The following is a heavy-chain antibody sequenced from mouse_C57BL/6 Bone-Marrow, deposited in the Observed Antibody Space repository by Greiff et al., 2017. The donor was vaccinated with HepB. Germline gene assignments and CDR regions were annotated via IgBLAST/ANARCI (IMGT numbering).Heavy chain of an antibody. V-gene: IGHV1-39*01. CDR3: AGPYYDYAHYYAMDY. CDR2: INPNYGTT. J-gene: IGHJ4*01. D-gene: IGHD2-4*01. CDR1: GYSFTDYN. Sequence: VQLKESGPELVKPGASVKISCKASGYSFTDYNMNWVKQSNGKSLEWIGVINPNYGTTSYNQKFKGKATLTVDQSSSTAYMQLNSLTSEDSAVYYCAGPYYDYAHYYAMDYWGQGTSVTVSS.